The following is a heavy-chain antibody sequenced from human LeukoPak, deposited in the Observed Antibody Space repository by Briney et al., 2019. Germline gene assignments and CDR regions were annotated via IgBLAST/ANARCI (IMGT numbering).Heavy chain of an antibody. CDR1: GGSFSGYF. J-gene: IGHJ4*02. CDR2: INHSGST. CDR3: ARGPNFDY. Sequence: SETLSLTCAVYGGSFSGYFWSWIRQPPGKGLEWIGEINHSGSTDYNPSLKSRVTMSIDTSNKQFSLRLSSVTAADTAVYYCARGPNFDYWGQGTLVTVSS. V-gene: IGHV4-34*01.